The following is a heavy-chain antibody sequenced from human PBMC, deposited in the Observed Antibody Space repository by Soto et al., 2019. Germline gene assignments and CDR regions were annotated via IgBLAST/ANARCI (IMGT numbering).Heavy chain of an antibody. Sequence: GGSLRLSCAASGFTFSSYNMNWVRQAPGKGLEWVSFISSNNSYIYYSELVKGRFTVSRDNAKNSLYLQMNSLRAEDTAVYYCARSKSSGYGNAYFAYWGQGTLVTVSS. CDR3: ARSKSSGYGNAYFAY. V-gene: IGHV3-21*01. D-gene: IGHD5-12*01. CDR1: GFTFSSYN. J-gene: IGHJ4*02. CDR2: ISSNNSYI.